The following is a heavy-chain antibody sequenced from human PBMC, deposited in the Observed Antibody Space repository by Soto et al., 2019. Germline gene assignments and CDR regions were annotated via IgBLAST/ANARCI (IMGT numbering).Heavy chain of an antibody. D-gene: IGHD3-22*01. CDR3: AKEFFDNSGFFHRLDALDI. J-gene: IGHJ3*02. V-gene: IGHV3-30*18. Sequence: QVQLAESGGGVVQPGRSLTITCAASGFTLGTYGMHWVRQAPGKGLEWVAVISNDGGDKYYSESVMGRFTISRDNSKNTLFLQMNSLRAEDTAVYFWAKEFFDNSGFFHRLDALDIWGQGTVGTVS. CDR1: GFTLGTYG. CDR2: ISNDGGDK.